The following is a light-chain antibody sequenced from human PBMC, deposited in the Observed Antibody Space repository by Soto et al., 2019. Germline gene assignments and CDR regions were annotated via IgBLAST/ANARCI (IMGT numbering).Light chain of an antibody. CDR3: QQYNSYSKT. Sequence: DIQMTQSPSTLSASVGDRVTITCRASQSIGYWLAWYQQKPGKAPNLLIYAASSLETGVPSRFSGSGSGTEFTLSISSLQPDDYASYYCQQYNSYSKTFGQGTKVEIK. CDR2: AAS. V-gene: IGKV1-5*01. J-gene: IGKJ1*01. CDR1: QSIGYW.